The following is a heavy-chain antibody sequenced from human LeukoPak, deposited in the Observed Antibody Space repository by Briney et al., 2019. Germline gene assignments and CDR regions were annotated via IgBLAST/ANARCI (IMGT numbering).Heavy chain of an antibody. D-gene: IGHD3-22*01. CDR2: INPSGGST. CDR3: ARQYYYDSSGYFLRPDAFDI. J-gene: IGHJ3*02. Sequence: ASVKVSCEASGYTFTNYYIHWVRQAPGQGLEWMGIINPSGGSTTYAQNFQGRVTMTRDTSTSTAYMDLSSLRSEDTAVYYCARQYYYDSSGYFLRPDAFDIWGQGTMVTVSS. CDR1: GYTFTNYY. V-gene: IGHV1-46*03.